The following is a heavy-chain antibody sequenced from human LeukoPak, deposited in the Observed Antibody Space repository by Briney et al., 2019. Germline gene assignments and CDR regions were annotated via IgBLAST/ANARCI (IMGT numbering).Heavy chain of an antibody. CDR2: TYTSGST. CDR3: ARDPYSGYDSGWFDP. CDR1: GGSISSYY. Sequence: PSETLSLTCTVSGGSISSYYWGWIRQPAGKGLEWIGRTYTSGSTNYNPSLKSRVTMSVDTSKNQFSLKLSSVTAADTAVYYCARDPYSGYDSGWFDPWGQGTLVTVSS. J-gene: IGHJ5*02. V-gene: IGHV4-4*07. D-gene: IGHD5-12*01.